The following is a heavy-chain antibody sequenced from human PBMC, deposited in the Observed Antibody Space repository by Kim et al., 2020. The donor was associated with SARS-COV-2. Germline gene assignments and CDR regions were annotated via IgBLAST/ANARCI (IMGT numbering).Heavy chain of an antibody. CDR1: GFTFSSYT. V-gene: IGHV3-21*01. CDR3: ARSYSSSWACIGY. CDR2: IRGIKSYR. D-gene: IGHD6-13*01. J-gene: IGHJ4*02. Sequence: GGSLRLSCSASGFTFSSYTMNWVRQAPGKGLEWVAAIRGIKSYRYYADSVRGRFIVSRDNSKNTLYLQMNSLRAEDTAVYYCARSYSSSWACIGYWVRG.